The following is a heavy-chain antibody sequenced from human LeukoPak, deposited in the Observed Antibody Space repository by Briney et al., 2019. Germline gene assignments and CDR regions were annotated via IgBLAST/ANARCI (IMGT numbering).Heavy chain of an antibody. CDR2: ISGSGGST. V-gene: IGHV3-23*01. CDR3: AKALGDYGSLYYFDY. CDR1: GFTFGSYA. D-gene: IGHD4-17*01. J-gene: IGHJ4*02. Sequence: PGGSLRLSCAASGFTFGSYAMSWVRQAPGKGLEWVSAISGSGGSTYYADSVKGRFTISRDNSKNTLYLQMNSLRAEDTAVYYCAKALGDYGSLYYFDYWGQGTLVTVSS.